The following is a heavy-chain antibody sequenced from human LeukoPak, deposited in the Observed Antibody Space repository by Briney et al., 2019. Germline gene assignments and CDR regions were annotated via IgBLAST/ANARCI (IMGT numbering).Heavy chain of an antibody. Sequence: SETLSLTCAVSGDFISSGVYSWNWIRQPPGKGLEWIGGSPYSNPSLKSRVTISVDGSKNQFSLKLSSVTAADTAVYYCARGQRYSSGWYNGWFDPWGQGTLVTVSS. CDR1: GDFISSGVYS. CDR3: ARGQRYSSGWYNGWFDP. D-gene: IGHD6-19*01. V-gene: IGHV4-30-2*01. CDR2: GSP. J-gene: IGHJ5*02.